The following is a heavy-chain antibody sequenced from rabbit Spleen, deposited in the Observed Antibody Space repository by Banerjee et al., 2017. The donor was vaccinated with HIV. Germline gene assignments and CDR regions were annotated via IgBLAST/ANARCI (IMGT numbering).Heavy chain of an antibody. V-gene: IGHV1S40*01. J-gene: IGHJ6*01. Sequence: QSLDESGGDLVQPEGSLTLTCKVSGYDFSSNVMCWVRQAPGKGLEWISCIYGGGSGSTYYTSWAKGRFTISKTSSTTVTLQMTSLTAADTATYFCARDTSSSFSSYGMDLWGPGTLVTVS. CDR2: IYGGGSGST. D-gene: IGHD1-1*01. CDR1: GYDFSSNV. CDR3: ARDTSSSFSSYGMDL.